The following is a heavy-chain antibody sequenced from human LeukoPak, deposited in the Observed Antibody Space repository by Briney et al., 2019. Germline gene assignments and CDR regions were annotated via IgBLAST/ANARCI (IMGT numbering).Heavy chain of an antibody. V-gene: IGHV3-23*01. Sequence: GGSLRLSCAASGFIFSSSAMSWVSQAPGKGLEWVSAISNNGGYTYYADSVQGRFTISRDNSKSTLCLQMNSLRAEDTAVYYCAKQLGYCSDGSCYFPYWGQGTLVTVSS. J-gene: IGHJ4*02. D-gene: IGHD2-15*01. CDR2: ISNNGGYT. CDR1: GFIFSSSA. CDR3: AKQLGYCSDGSCYFPY.